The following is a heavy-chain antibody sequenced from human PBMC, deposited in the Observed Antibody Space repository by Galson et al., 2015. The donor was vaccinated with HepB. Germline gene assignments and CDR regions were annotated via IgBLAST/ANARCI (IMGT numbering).Heavy chain of an antibody. D-gene: IGHD6-13*01. CDR3: VKGRPPAYSSSWLAFDY. V-gene: IGHV3-64D*06. Sequence: SLRLSCAASGFTFSSYAMHWVRQAPGKGLEYVSAISSNGGSTYYADSVKGRFTISRDNSKNTLYLQMSSRRAEDTAVYSCVKGRPPAYSSSWLAFDYWGQGTLVTVSS. J-gene: IGHJ4*02. CDR1: GFTFSSYA. CDR2: ISSNGGST.